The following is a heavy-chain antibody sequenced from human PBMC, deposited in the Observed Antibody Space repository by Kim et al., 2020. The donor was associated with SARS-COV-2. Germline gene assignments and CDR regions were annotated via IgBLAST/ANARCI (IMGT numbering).Heavy chain of an antibody. CDR2: ISGSGGST. Sequence: GGSLRLSCAASGFTFSSYAMSWVRQAPGKGLEWVSAISGSGGSTYYADSVKGRFTISRDNSKNTLYLQMNSLRAEDTAVYYCAVQQWLVRDNWFDPWGQGTLVTVSS. V-gene: IGHV3-23*01. J-gene: IGHJ5*02. CDR1: GFTFSSYA. CDR3: AVQQWLVRDNWFDP. D-gene: IGHD6-19*01.